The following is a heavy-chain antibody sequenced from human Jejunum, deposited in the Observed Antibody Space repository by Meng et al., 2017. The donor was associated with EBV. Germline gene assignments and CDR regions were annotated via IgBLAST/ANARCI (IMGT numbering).Heavy chain of an antibody. V-gene: IGHV6-1*01. CDR1: GDSVSSDGAA. J-gene: IGHJ4*02. D-gene: IGHD6-6*01. CDR3: ARDGPQSLSSFDY. CDR2: TFYRSRWFY. Sequence: QVQLQQSGPGLGKPSQTLSPTCAISGDSVSSDGAAWNWIRQSPSRGLEWLGRTFYRSRWFYDYAPSVKSRITINSDTSKNQFSLHLDSVTPEDTAVYYCARDGPQSLSSFDYWGQGTLVTVSS.